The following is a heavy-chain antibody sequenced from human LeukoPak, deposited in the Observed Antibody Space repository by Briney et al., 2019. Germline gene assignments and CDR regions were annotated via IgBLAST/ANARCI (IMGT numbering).Heavy chain of an antibody. V-gene: IGHV1-69*05. Sequence: SVKVSCKAFGGTFSSYAISWVRQAPGQGLEWMGGIIPIFGTANYAQKFQGRVTITTDESTSTAYMELSSLRSKDTAVYYCAMYSSGWTNFDYWGQGTLVTVSS. CDR2: IIPIFGTA. J-gene: IGHJ4*02. CDR1: GGTFSSYA. D-gene: IGHD6-19*01. CDR3: AMYSSGWTNFDY.